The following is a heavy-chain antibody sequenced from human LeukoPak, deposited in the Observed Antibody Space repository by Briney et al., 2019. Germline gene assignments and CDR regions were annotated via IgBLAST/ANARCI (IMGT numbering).Heavy chain of an antibody. V-gene: IGHV3-7*01. J-gene: IGHJ4*02. CDR2: IKESGSEK. CDR1: GFTFDYYW. Sequence: PGGSLRLSCAASGFTFDYYWMTWVRQAPGKLLESLANIKESGSEKYYVDSVKGRFTISRDNAKNSLYLQMNSLRVEDTAVYYCARGWGERGKCRGGTCNNPQFDYWGRGTLVTVSS. D-gene: IGHD2-15*01. CDR3: ARGWGERGKCRGGTCNNPQFDY.